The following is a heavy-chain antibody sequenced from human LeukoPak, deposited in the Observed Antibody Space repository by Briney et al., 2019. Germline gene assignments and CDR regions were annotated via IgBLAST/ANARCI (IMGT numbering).Heavy chain of an antibody. V-gene: IGHV3-21*01. Sequence: GGSLGLSCAASGFTFSSYSMNWVRQAPGKGLEWVSSISSSSSYIYYADSVKGRFTISRDNAKNSLYLQMNSLRAEDTAVYYCARDSDGNFDYWGQGTLVTVSS. CDR3: ARDSDGNFDY. CDR1: GFTFSSYS. D-gene: IGHD3-10*01. CDR2: ISSSSSYI. J-gene: IGHJ4*02.